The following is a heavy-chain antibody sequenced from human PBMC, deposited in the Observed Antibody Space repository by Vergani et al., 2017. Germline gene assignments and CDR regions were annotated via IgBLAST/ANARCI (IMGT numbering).Heavy chain of an antibody. CDR2: INHSGST. V-gene: IGHV4-34*01. D-gene: IGHD6-19*01. Sequence: QVQLQQWGAGLLKPSETLSLTCAVYGGSFSGYYWSWIRQPPGRGLEWIGEINHSGSTNSNPSLKSRVTISVDTSKNQFSLKLSSVTAADTAVYYCARGDSSGWYGYWGQGTLVIVSS. CDR1: GGSFSGYY. CDR3: ARGDSSGWYGY. J-gene: IGHJ4*02.